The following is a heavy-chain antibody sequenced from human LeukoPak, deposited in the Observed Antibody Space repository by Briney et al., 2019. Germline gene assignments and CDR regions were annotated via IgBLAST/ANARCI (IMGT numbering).Heavy chain of an antibody. Sequence: ASVKVSCKASGYTFTSCYMHWVRQAPGQGLEWMGIINPSGGSTSYAQKFQGRVTMTRDTSTSTVYMELSSLRSEDTAVYYCARENIVVVTAILADYGMDVWGQGTTVTVSS. CDR2: INPSGGST. D-gene: IGHD2-21*02. CDR1: GYTFTSCY. V-gene: IGHV1-46*01. J-gene: IGHJ6*02. CDR3: ARENIVVVTAILADYGMDV.